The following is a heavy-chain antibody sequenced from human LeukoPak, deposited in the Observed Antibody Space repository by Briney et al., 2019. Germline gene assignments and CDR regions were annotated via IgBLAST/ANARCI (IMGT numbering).Heavy chain of an antibody. D-gene: IGHD2-2*02. V-gene: IGHV1-69*05. CDR2: INPIFGTA. J-gene: IGHJ5*02. CDR1: GGTFSSYA. Sequence: SSVKVSCKASGGTFSSYAISWVRQAPGQGLELMGGINPIFGTANYAQKFQGRVTITTDESTSTAYMELSSLRSEDTAVYYCARDSKACSSTSCYRRFDPWGQGTLVTVSS. CDR3: ARDSKACSSTSCYRRFDP.